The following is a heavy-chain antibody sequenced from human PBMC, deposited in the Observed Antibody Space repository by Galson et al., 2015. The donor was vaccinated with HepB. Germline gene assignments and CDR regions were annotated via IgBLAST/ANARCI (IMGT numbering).Heavy chain of an antibody. D-gene: IGHD4-17*01. CDR1: GGTFSSYA. CDR2: IIPIFGTA. J-gene: IGHJ6*02. Sequence: SVKVSCKASGGTFSSYAISWVRQAPGQGLEWMGGIIPIFGTANYAQKFQGRVTITADESTSTAYMELSSLRSEDTAVYYCARPHDPYGDYYYYGMDVWGQGTTVTVSS. V-gene: IGHV1-69*13. CDR3: ARPHDPYGDYYYYGMDV.